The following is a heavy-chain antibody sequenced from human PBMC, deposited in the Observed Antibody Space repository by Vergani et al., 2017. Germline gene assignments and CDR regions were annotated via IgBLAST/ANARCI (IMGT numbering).Heavy chain of an antibody. V-gene: IGHV3-23*01. CDR2: LSASDRRT. CDR3: AKVGRSEVAGTFGAFDI. CDR1: GFTFIIHA. J-gene: IGHJ3*02. D-gene: IGHD6-19*01. Sequence: EVQLLESGGGLVQPGGSLRLSCAASGFTFIIHAMSWVRQAPGKGLEWVSTLSASDRRTHYADSVKGRFTISRDISKNTLFLHMNSLRPEDTAVYYCAKVGRSEVAGTFGAFDIWGQGTIVTVSS.